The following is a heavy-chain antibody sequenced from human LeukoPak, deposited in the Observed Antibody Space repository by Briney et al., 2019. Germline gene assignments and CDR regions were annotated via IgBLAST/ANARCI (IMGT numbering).Heavy chain of an antibody. V-gene: IGHV1-69*13. J-gene: IGHJ4*02. Sequence: SVKVSCKASGYTFTSYGISWVRQAPGQGLEWMGGIIPIFGTANYAQKFQGRVTITADESTSTGYMELSSLRSEDTAVYYCARDRRGAARPHYFDYWGQGTLVTVSS. D-gene: IGHD6-6*01. CDR1: GYTFTSYG. CDR2: IIPIFGTA. CDR3: ARDRRGAARPHYFDY.